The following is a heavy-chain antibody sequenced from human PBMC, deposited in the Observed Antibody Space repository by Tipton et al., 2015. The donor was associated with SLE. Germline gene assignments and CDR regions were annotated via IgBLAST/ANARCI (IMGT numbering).Heavy chain of an antibody. Sequence: TLSLTCTVSGGSTSSGSYYWGWIRQPPGKGLESIGSIYFRGNTYYNPSLKSRVTIFIDTSKNQFSLSLSSVTAADTAVYYCARRRLGEASLWYFDLWGRGTLVTVSS. CDR2: IYFRGNT. V-gene: IGHV4-39*01. CDR3: ARRRLGEASLWYFDL. J-gene: IGHJ2*01. D-gene: IGHD3-16*02. CDR1: GGSTSSGSYY.